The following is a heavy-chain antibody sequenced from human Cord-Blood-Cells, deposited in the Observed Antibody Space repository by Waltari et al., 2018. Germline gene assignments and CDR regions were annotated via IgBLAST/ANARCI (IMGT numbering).Heavy chain of an antibody. CDR1: GFTFSSYG. CDR2: KRYDESKK. Sequence: QVQLVESGGGLVQPGGSLRLSCAASGFTFSSYGMPWVRQAPGKGLEWVAFKRYDESKKNYASSGKGRFTISRDNSKNTLYLQRNSLRAEDTAVYYCAKVRCSGGSCYPYGMDVWGQGTTVTVSS. CDR3: AKVRCSGGSCYPYGMDV. D-gene: IGHD2-15*01. J-gene: IGHJ6*02. V-gene: IGHV3-30*02.